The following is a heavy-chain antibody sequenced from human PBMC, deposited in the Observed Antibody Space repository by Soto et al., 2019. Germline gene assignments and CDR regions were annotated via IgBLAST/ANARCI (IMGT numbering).Heavy chain of an antibody. CDR2: IYHSGST. V-gene: IGHV4-4*02. CDR3: ASLAVPTWYFYS. CDR1: SGSISSSNW. J-gene: IGHJ1*01. D-gene: IGHD4-17*01. Sequence: SETLSLTCAVYSGSISSSNWWSWVRQPPGKGLEWIGDIYHSGSTNYNPSLKSRVTISVDKSKNQFSLKLSSVTAADTAVYYFASLAVPTWYFYSRAQGTPVPVSS.